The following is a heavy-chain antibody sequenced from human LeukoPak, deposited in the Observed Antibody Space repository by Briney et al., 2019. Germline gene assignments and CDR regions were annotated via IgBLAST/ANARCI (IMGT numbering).Heavy chain of an antibody. V-gene: IGHV4-34*01. CDR2: INHSGST. D-gene: IGHD1-26*01. J-gene: IGHJ5*02. CDR3: ARGPLPTPNWFDP. Sequence: SETLSLTCAVYGGSFSGYFWSWIRQPPGKGLEWIGEINHSGSTNYNPSLKSRVTISVDTSKNQFSLKLSAVTAADTAVYYCARGPLPTPNWFDPWGQGTLVTVYS. CDR1: GGSFSGYF.